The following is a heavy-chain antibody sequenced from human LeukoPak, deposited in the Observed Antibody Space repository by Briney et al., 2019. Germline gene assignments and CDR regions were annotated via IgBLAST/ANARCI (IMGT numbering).Heavy chain of an antibody. D-gene: IGHD6-19*01. CDR1: GGSFSGYY. Sequence: SETLSLTCAVYGGSFSGYYWSWTRQPPGKGLEWIGEINHSGSTNYNPSLKSRVTISVDTSKNQFSLKLSSVTAADTAVYYCARGGKQWLVRGGYFDYWGQGTLVTVSS. CDR3: ARGGKQWLVRGGYFDY. J-gene: IGHJ4*02. CDR2: INHSGST. V-gene: IGHV4-34*01.